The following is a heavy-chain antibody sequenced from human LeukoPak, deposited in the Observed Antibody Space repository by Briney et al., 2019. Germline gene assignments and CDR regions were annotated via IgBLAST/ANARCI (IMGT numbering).Heavy chain of an antibody. J-gene: IGHJ4*02. D-gene: IGHD5-24*01. CDR1: GGSISSYY. CDR2: IYYSGRT. CDR3: ARIALYNNAYFDY. Sequence: PSETLSLTCTVSGGSISSYYWSWLRQPPGKGLEWIGYIYYSGRTNYNPSLKSRVTISVDTSKNQFSLKLSSVTAADTAVYYCARIALYNNAYFDYWGQGTLVTVSS. V-gene: IGHV4-59*01.